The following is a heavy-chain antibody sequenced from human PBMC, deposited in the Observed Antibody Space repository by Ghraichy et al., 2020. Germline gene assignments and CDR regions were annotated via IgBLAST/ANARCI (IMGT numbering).Heavy chain of an antibody. J-gene: IGHJ4*01. Sequence: LSLTCAASGFTFSSYWMYWVRQAPGKGLEWVANIKPDGSETYYVGSVKGRFIISRDNAKNSLYLQMNSLRAEDTAVYYCARDISRPGIIRVFIDYWGHGALVTFSS. CDR1: GFTFSSYW. CDR3: ARDISRPGIIRVFIDY. D-gene: IGHD1-14*01. CDR2: IKPDGSET. V-gene: IGHV3-7*04.